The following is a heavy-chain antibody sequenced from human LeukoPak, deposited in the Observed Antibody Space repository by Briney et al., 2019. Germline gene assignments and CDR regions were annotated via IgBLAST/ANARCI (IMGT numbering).Heavy chain of an antibody. V-gene: IGHV3-23*01. CDR2: ISGSGGST. J-gene: IGHJ6*03. Sequence: GGSLRLSCAASGFTFSSYAMGWVHQAPGKGLEWVSGISGSGGSTYYADSVKGRFTISRDNSKNTLYLQMNSLRAEDTAVYYCATNPPYDSSGYRYYYYYMYVWAKGTTVTVSS. CDR3: ATNPPYDSSGYRYYYYYMYV. D-gene: IGHD3-22*01. CDR1: GFTFSSYA.